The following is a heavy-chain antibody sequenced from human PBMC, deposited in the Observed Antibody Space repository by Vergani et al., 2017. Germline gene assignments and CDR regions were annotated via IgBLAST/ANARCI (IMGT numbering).Heavy chain of an antibody. V-gene: IGHV3-30*02. J-gene: IGHJ4*02. CDR1: GFTFYSYG. CDR3: AKKGGGYCSGGTCYPEY. D-gene: IGHD2-15*01. CDR2: IRSDESRR. Sequence: QVQLVDTGGRVVQPGGSLRLSCAASGFTFYSYGMHCVRQAPGNGWEWVASIRSDESRRYYGDSMEGPFTISRDNSKNTLYLQMKSLRPEDTAVYYCAKKGGGYCSGGTCYPEYWGRGTLVIVSS.